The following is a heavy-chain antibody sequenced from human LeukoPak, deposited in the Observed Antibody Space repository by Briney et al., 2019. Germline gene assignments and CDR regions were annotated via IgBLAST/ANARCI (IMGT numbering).Heavy chain of an antibody. CDR1: GYTFTSYG. V-gene: IGHV1-18*01. CDR3: ASTTVVVPAAIEYYYYGMDV. Sequence: ASVKVSCKASGYTFTSYGISWVRQAPGQGLEWMGWISAYNGNTNYAQKLQGRVTMTTDTSTSTAYMELRSLRSDDTAVYYCASTTVVVPAAIEYYYYGMDVRGQGTTVTVSS. J-gene: IGHJ6*02. CDR2: ISAYNGNT. D-gene: IGHD2-2*02.